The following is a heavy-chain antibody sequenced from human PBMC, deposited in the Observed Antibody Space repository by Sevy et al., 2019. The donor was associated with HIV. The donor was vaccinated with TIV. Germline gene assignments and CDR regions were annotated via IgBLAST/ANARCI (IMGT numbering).Heavy chain of an antibody. V-gene: IGHV4-39*01. CDR1: GDSISSSRYY. CDR3: ARSRPSYLAVAGEFDF. Sequence: SETLSLTCTVSGDSISSSRYYWGWIRQPPGKGLEWIGSIYYSGSTFYSPSLRSGVTMSVDTSRTQFSLKLISVTAADTAIYYCARSRPSYLAVAGEFDFWGQGTLVTVSS. CDR2: IYYSGST. D-gene: IGHD6-19*01. J-gene: IGHJ4*02.